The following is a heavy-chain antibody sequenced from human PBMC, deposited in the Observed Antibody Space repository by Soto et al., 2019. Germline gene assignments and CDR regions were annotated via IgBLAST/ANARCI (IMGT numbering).Heavy chain of an antibody. CDR1: GFTFSGSA. CDR2: IRSKANSYAT. V-gene: IGHV3-73*01. D-gene: IGHD1-26*01. Sequence: PGGSLRLSCAASGFTFSGSAMHWVRQASGKGLEWVGRIRSKANSYATAYAASVKGRFTISRDDSKNTAHLQMNSLKTEDTAVYYCTRQGGWELGYYYYGMDVWGQGTTVTVSS. CDR3: TRQGGWELGYYYYGMDV. J-gene: IGHJ6*02.